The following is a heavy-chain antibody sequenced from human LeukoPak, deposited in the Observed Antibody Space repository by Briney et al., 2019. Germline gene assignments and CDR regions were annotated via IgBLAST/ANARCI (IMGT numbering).Heavy chain of an antibody. Sequence: GGSLRLSCAASGFTFSSYGMHWVRQAPGKGLEWVAFIRYDGSNKYYADSVKGQFTISRDNSKNTLYLQMNSLRAEDTAVYYCAKAPGGYYYFYDYWGQGTLVTVSS. CDR1: GFTFSSYG. V-gene: IGHV3-30*02. D-gene: IGHD3-22*01. CDR3: AKAPGGYYYFYDY. J-gene: IGHJ4*02. CDR2: IRYDGSNK.